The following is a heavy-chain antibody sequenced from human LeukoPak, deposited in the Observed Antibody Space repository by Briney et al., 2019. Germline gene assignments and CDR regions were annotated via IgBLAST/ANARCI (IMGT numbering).Heavy chain of an antibody. CDR3: ARYHSGYDDY. V-gene: IGHV4-39*06. D-gene: IGHD5-12*01. J-gene: IGHJ4*02. Sequence: GSLTLSWAAAGFSCRNSYMGWVRQAPGEGLECIRSIYYSGSTYYSPSLKSRVTISVDTSNNQFTLKLSSVTAADTALYYCARYHSGYDDYWGQGTLVTVSS. CDR1: GFSCRNSY. CDR2: IYYSGST.